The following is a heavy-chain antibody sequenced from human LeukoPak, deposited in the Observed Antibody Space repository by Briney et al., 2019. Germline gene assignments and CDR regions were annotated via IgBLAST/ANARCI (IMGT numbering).Heavy chain of an antibody. D-gene: IGHD1-26*01. Sequence: GGSLRLSCAASGFTFSSYAMSWVRQAPGKGLEWVSAISGSGSNTYYADSVKGRFTISRDNSKNTLYLQMSSLRAEDTAVYYCAKDLYSGSYSDYWGQGTLVTVSS. CDR2: ISGSGSNT. CDR1: GFTFSSYA. J-gene: IGHJ4*02. V-gene: IGHV3-23*01. CDR3: AKDLYSGSYSDY.